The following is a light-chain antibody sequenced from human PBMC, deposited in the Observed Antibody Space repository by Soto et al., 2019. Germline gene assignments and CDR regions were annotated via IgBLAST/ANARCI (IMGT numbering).Light chain of an antibody. Sequence: DIQMTQSPSTLPASVGDRVTIICRASQSISNWLACYQQKPGTAPKLLIYHASTLESGVPSRFSGSGSGTEFTLTISSLQPDDFATYYCQQYNSYSFGQGTKVDI. V-gene: IGKV1-5*02. J-gene: IGKJ1*01. CDR1: QSISNW. CDR2: HAS. CDR3: QQYNSYS.